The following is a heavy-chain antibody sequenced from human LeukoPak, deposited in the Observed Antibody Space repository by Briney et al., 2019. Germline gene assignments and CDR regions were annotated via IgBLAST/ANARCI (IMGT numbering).Heavy chain of an antibody. Sequence: LRLTCAASGFTFDDYAMHWVRQAPGKGLECVSGISWNSGSIGYADSVKGRFTISRDNAKNSLYLQMNSLRAEDTALYYCAKDMITFGGVSGHYGMDVWGQGTTVTVSS. J-gene: IGHJ6*02. CDR2: ISWNSGSI. CDR3: AKDMITFGGVSGHYGMDV. CDR1: GFTFDDYA. D-gene: IGHD3-16*01. V-gene: IGHV3-9*01.